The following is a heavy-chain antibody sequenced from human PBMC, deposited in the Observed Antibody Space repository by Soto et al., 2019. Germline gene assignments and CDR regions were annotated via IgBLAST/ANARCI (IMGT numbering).Heavy chain of an antibody. CDR2: IYHTGTT. CDR1: GDSIRSSY. CDR3: AKISAGSTDETMFTVFDH. D-gene: IGHD6-13*01. Sequence: SETLSLTCTVSGDSIRSSYWTWIRQAPGRGLEWIGDIYHTGTTNYNPSLKSRVSISVDTSKNQFSLRLRSVTAADTAIYFCAKISAGSTDETMFTVFDHWGQGTLVTVST. J-gene: IGHJ4*02. V-gene: IGHV4-59*03.